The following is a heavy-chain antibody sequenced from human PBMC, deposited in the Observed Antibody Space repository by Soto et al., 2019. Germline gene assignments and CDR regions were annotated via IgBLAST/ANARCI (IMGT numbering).Heavy chain of an antibody. D-gene: IGHD3-22*01. J-gene: IGHJ6*02. CDR1: GGSFISYA. CDR2: IIPIFGTA. CDR3: ARSNLNYYDSSGYYLNGMDV. V-gene: IGHV1-69*01. Sequence: VNVSCKASGGSFISYASSWVRQAHGQGLEWMGGIIPIFGTANYAQKFQGRVTITADESTSTAYMELSSLRSEDTAVYYCARSNLNYYDSSGYYLNGMDVWGQGTTVTVSS.